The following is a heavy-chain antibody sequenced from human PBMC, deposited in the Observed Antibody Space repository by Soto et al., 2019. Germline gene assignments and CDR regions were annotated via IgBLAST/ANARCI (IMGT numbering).Heavy chain of an antibody. J-gene: IGHJ6*02. Sequence: EVQLVESGGGLVQPGGSLRLSCAASGFSFSTYSMNWVRQAPGKGLEWVSYISSRSYTIYYVDSVKGRFTISRDKDKNSLYLQMNSLRDEDTAVYYCARGGSSSDNGMDVWGQGTTVTVSS. D-gene: IGHD6-6*01. CDR3: ARGGSSSDNGMDV. V-gene: IGHV3-48*02. CDR2: ISSRSYTI. CDR1: GFSFSTYS.